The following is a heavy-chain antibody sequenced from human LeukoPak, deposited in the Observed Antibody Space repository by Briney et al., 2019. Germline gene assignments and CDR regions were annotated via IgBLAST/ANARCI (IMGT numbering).Heavy chain of an antibody. CDR1: GFTFSSYW. V-gene: IGHV3-74*01. D-gene: IGHD2-2*01. CDR2: IHGDGRTT. CDR3: AKVGPPPTISVVVPAAQDV. J-gene: IGHJ6*02. Sequence: GGSLRLSCAASGFTFSSYWIHWVRQVPGKGLVWVSRIHGDGRTTTYADSVKGRFTISRDNAKNTLYLQMNSLRAEDTAVYYCAKVGPPPTISVVVPAAQDVWGQGTTVTVSS.